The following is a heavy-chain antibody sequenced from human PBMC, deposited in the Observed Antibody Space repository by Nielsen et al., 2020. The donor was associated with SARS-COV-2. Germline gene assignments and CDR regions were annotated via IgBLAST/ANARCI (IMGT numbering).Heavy chain of an antibody. D-gene: IGHD6-6*01. CDR3: ARDSPPQVGSSSKFDY. CDR1: GFSFSSYW. V-gene: IGHV3-7*01. Sequence: GESLKISCVASGFSFSSYWMSWVRQAPGKGLEWVAKIKQDGSEKYYVDSVRGRFSISRDNAKNLLYLQMNSLRGEDAAVYYCARDSPPQVGSSSKFDYWGQGTLVTVSS. CDR2: IKQDGSEK. J-gene: IGHJ4*02.